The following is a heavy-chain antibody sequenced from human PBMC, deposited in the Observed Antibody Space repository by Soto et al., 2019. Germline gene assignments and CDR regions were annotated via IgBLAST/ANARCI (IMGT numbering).Heavy chain of an antibody. V-gene: IGHV4-39*07. J-gene: IGHJ3*02. CDR1: GGSISTRGSISTRSFY. CDR3: AGASTWHPGAFDI. Sequence: SETLSLTCTVSGGSISTRGSISTRSFYWAWMRQPPGKGLQWIASIYYSGSTYYKPSLKSRVTISVDTSKNQLSLKLSSVTAADTAVYYCAGASTWHPGAFDIWGQGTMVTVSS. D-gene: IGHD5-12*01. CDR2: IYYSGST.